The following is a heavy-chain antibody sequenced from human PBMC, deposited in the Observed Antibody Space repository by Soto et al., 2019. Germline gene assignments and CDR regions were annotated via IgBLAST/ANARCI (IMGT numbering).Heavy chain of an antibody. D-gene: IGHD3-10*01. CDR2: IYYSGSS. V-gene: IGHV4-31*03. J-gene: IGHJ4*02. CDR1: GDSISSSGYY. CDR3: ARDSDYYSSGSFDY. Sequence: NPSETLSLTCSVSGDSISSSGYYWSWIRQRPGKGLEWIGNIYYSGSSYNNPSLKSRVTISVNTSKNQFSLNLRSVTAADTAVYYCARDSDYYSSGSFDYWGQGTLVTVS.